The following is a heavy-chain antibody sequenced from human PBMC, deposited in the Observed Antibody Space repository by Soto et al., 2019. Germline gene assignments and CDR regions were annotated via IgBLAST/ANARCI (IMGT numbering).Heavy chain of an antibody. V-gene: IGHV4-59*08. CDR3: ARLSKRAHGWFDP. CDR2: IYYSGST. J-gene: IGHJ5*02. Sequence: SETLSLTCTVSGGSISSYYWSWIRQPPGKGLEWIGYIYYSGSTNYNPSLKSRVTISVDTSKNQFSLKLSSVTAADTAVYYCARLSKRAHGWFDPWGQGTLVIVSS. CDR1: GGSISSYY. D-gene: IGHD4-4*01.